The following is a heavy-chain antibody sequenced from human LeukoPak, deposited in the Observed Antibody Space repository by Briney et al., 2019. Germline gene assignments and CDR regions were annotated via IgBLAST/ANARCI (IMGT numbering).Heavy chain of an antibody. Sequence: GGSLRLSCEASGFTFSSYAMHWVRQAPGKGLEWVAVISYDGNNKYYADSVKGRFTISRDNSKNTLYLQMNSLRAEDTAVYYCARDRGSYGPVTDWGQGTLVTVSS. D-gene: IGHD5-18*01. CDR3: ARDRGSYGPVTD. V-gene: IGHV3-30*04. CDR2: ISYDGNNK. CDR1: GFTFSSYA. J-gene: IGHJ4*02.